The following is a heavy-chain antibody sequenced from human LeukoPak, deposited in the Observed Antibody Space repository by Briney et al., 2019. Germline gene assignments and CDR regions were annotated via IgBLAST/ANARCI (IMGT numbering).Heavy chain of an antibody. V-gene: IGHV3-53*01. D-gene: IGHD3-9*01. Sequence: GGSLRLSCVASGLTVSSNYMSWVRQAPGKGLEWVSLIYSDGNTYYADSVKGRFTISRDNSKNTLYLQMNNLRAEDTAVYYCTKDNDILTGSAFDYWGQGTLVTASS. CDR2: IYSDGNT. CDR3: TKDNDILTGSAFDY. J-gene: IGHJ4*02. CDR1: GLTVSSNY.